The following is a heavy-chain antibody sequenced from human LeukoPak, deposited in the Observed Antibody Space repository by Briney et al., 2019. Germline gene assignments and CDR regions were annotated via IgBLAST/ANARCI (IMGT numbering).Heavy chain of an antibody. Sequence: ASVKVSCKASGYTFANNGISWVRQAPGQGLEWMGWISAYNGNTNYAQKLQGRVTITTDTSTSTAYMELRSLRSDDTAVYYCARDLSYYDFWSGYFPLDAFDIWGQGTMVTVSS. D-gene: IGHD3-3*01. V-gene: IGHV1-18*01. CDR2: ISAYNGNT. CDR3: ARDLSYYDFWSGYFPLDAFDI. J-gene: IGHJ3*02. CDR1: GYTFANNG.